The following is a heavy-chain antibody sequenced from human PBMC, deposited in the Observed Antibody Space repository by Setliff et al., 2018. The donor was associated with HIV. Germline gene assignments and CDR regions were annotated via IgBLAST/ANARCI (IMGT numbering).Heavy chain of an antibody. J-gene: IGHJ6*03. CDR1: GFTVSTNY. Sequence: GGSLRLSCAASGFTVSTNYMNWVRQAPGKGLQWVSVIYSGGYTQYADSVKGRFTISRDNSKNTLYLQMNSLTAEDTAVYYCARQAYDINMVRGVIAPRFHYYMDVRGKGTTVTVSS. V-gene: IGHV3-66*02. D-gene: IGHD3-10*01. CDR3: ARQAYDINMVRGVIAPRFHYYMDV. CDR2: IYSGGYT.